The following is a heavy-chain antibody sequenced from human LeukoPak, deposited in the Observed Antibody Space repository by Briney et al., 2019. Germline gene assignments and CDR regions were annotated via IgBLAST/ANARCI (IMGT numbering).Heavy chain of an antibody. D-gene: IGHD5-18*01. CDR3: AGRPDTAIVPIFDY. CDR1: GYTFTSYY. CDR2: INPNSGGT. J-gene: IGHJ4*02. V-gene: IGHV1-2*02. Sequence: ASVKVSCKASGYTFTSYYMHWVRQAPGQGLEWMGWINPNSGGTNYAQKFQGRVTMTGDTSISTAYMELSRLSSDDTAIYYCAGRPDTAIVPIFDYWGQGTLVTVSS.